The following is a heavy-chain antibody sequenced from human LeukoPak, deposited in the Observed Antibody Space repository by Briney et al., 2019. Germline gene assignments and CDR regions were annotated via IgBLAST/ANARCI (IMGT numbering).Heavy chain of an antibody. CDR3: ARYDPADY. Sequence: ASGKVSCKASGYTFTSDGISGVRQAPGEGREGMGWISAYNGNINDAQKLQGRVTMTTDTSTSTAYMELRSLRSDATAVYYCARYDPADYWGQGTLVTVSS. CDR1: GYTFTSDG. CDR2: ISAYNGNI. V-gene: IGHV1-18*04. D-gene: IGHD3-3*01. J-gene: IGHJ4*02.